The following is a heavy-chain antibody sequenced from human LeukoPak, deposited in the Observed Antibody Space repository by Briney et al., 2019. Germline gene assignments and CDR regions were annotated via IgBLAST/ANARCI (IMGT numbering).Heavy chain of an antibody. CDR2: IYYSGST. CDR1: GXSLXSYY. V-gene: IGHV4-59*01. J-gene: IGHJ4*02. Sequence: LSLTXXXYGXSLXSYYWSWIRQPPXKGLEGIGYIYYSGSTNYNPSLKSRVTISVDTSKNQFSLKLSDVTPADTAVYYCARGRDRYYFDYWGPGTLVTVSS. CDR3: ARGRDRYYFDY. D-gene: IGHD1-14*01.